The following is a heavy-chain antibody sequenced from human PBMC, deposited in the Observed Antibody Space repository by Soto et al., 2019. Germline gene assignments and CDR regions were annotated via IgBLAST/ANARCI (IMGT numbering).Heavy chain of an antibody. Sequence: SETLSLTCAVSGVSISSGNWWTWVRQSPQRGLEYIGEIFHDGTANYYPSFERRVAISVDTSKNQFSLKLTSVTAADTAIYFCASIVYDTRINYMYLDFWGQGSLVIVSA. CDR2: IFHDGTA. D-gene: IGHD3-10*01. J-gene: IGHJ4*02. V-gene: IGHV4-4*02. CDR1: GVSISSGNW. CDR3: ASIVYDTRINYMYLDF.